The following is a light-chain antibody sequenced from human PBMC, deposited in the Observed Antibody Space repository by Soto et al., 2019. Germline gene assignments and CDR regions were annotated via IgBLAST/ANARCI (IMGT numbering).Light chain of an antibody. CDR3: RSYTNRRTII. CDR2: DVT. J-gene: IGLJ2*01. V-gene: IGLV2-14*01. CDR1: SSDVGGYNY. Sequence: QSALTQPASVSGSPGQSITISCTGTSSDVGGYNYVSWYQQHPGKAPKLMVYDVTKRPSGVSYRFSGSKSGNTASLTISGLQAEDEADYYCRSYTNRRTIIFGGGTQLTVL.